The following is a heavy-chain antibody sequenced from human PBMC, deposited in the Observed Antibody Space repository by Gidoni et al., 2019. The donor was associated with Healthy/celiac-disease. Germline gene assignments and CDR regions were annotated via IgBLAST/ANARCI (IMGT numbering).Heavy chain of an antibody. J-gene: IGHJ4*02. CDR2: ISAYNGNT. V-gene: IGHV1-18*04. Sequence: QVQLVQSGAEVKKPAASVKVSSQASGYPFTSYGISWVRQAPGQGLEWMGWISAYNGNTNYAQKLQGRVTMTTDTSTSTAYMELRSLRSDDTAVYYWARVFGGDYVAWGEYYFDYWGQGTLVTVSS. CDR1: GYPFTSYG. CDR3: ARVFGGDYVAWGEYYFDY. D-gene: IGHD4-17*01.